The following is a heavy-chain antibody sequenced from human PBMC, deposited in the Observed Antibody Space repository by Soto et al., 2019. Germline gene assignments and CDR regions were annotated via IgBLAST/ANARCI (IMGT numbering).Heavy chain of an antibody. CDR3: AHAFGGTSWPNDAFDV. CDR1: GFSFSADGVG. V-gene: IGHV2-5*02. D-gene: IGHD3-16*01. CDR2: IYWADDT. J-gene: IGHJ3*01. Sequence: QITLKESGPTLVKPTQTLTLTCIFSGFSFSADGVGVGWLRQPPGKALEWLALIYWADDTRYRPSLKRRLTITKDSSKNQVALTMTNMDPLDTATYYCAHAFGGTSWPNDAFDVWGQGTVVTVSS.